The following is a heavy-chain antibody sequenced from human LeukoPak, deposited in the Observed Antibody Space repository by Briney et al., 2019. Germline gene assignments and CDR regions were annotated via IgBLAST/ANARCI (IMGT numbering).Heavy chain of an antibody. CDR3: ARGYFDSS. J-gene: IGHJ4*02. CDR2: ISEDGGRK. V-gene: IGHV3-7*04. Sequence: PGGSLRLSCAASGFTFRSSWMNWVRQAPGKGLEWVANISEDGGRKYYADSVKGRFTISRDNAKSSLYLQMSSLRVDDTAVYYCARGYFDSSGGQGVQVTVSS. CDR1: GFTFRSSW. D-gene: IGHD3-9*01.